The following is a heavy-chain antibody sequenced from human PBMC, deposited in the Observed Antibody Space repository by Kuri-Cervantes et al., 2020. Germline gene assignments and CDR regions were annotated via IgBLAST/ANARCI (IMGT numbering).Heavy chain of an antibody. D-gene: IGHD5-24*01. CDR2: INHSGST. V-gene: IGHV4-34*01. CDR3: ARGSGYNYYYYYGMDV. Sequence: SQTLSLTCAVYGGSSSGYYWSWIRQPPGKGLEWIGEINHSGSTNYNPSLKSRVTISVDTSKNQFSLKLTSVTAADTAVYYCARGSGYNYYYYYGMDVWGQGTTVTDSS. CDR1: GGSSSGYY. J-gene: IGHJ6*02.